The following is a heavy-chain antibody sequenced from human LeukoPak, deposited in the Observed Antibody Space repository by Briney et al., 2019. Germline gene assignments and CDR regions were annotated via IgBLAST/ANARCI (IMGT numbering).Heavy chain of an antibody. V-gene: IGHV3-7*01. CDR3: AKDERRPGYSSSWHFDY. CDR2: IKQDGSEK. Sequence: PGGSLRLSCAASGFTFSSYWMSWVRQAPGKGLEWVANIKQDGSEKYYVDSVKGRFTISRDNSKNTLYLQMNSLRAEDTAVYYCAKDERRPGYSSSWHFDYWGQGTLVTVSS. D-gene: IGHD6-13*01. J-gene: IGHJ4*02. CDR1: GFTFSSYW.